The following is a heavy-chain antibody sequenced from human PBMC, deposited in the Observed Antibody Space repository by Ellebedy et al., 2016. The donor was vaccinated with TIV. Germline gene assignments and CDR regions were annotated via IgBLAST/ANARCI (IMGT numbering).Heavy chain of an antibody. J-gene: IGHJ5*02. CDR1: GGSISSSNYY. D-gene: IGHD4/OR15-4a*01. CDR3: ARQDHNDHGDPNWFDP. V-gene: IGHV4-39*01. CDR2: IYSTGSI. Sequence: MPSETLSLTCTVSGGSISSSNYYWGWIRQPPGQGLEWIGSIYSTGSIFDNPTLRSRVTISVDTSKNQFSLKLSSVTAADTAIYYCARQDHNDHGDPNWFDPWGPGTLVTVSS.